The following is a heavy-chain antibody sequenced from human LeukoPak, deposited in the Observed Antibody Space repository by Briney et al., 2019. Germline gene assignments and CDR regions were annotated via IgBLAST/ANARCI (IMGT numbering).Heavy chain of an antibody. CDR1: GFTFSSYE. CDR2: ISSGAATI. V-gene: IGHV3-48*03. Sequence: GGSLRPSCAASGFTFSSYEMNWVRQAPGKGLEWVSSISSGAATIYYADSVKGRFTISRDNAKNSLYLQMNSLRAADTAVYYCARVGVLSSSWLLYWGQGTLVTVSS. CDR3: ARVGVLSSSWLLY. D-gene: IGHD6-13*01. J-gene: IGHJ4*02.